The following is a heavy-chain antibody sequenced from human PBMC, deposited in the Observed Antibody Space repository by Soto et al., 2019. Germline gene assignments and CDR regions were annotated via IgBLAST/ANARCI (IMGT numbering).Heavy chain of an antibody. CDR2: ISYDGSNK. J-gene: IGHJ6*02. CDR3: ARGTTVVTHYYYGMDV. D-gene: IGHD4-17*01. V-gene: IGHV3-30-3*01. Sequence: GGSLRLSCAASGFTFSSYAMHWVRQAPGKGLEWVAVISYDGSNKYYADSVKGRFTISRDNSKNTLYLQMNSLRAEDTAVYYCARGTTVVTHYYYGMDVWGQGTTVTVSS. CDR1: GFTFSSYA.